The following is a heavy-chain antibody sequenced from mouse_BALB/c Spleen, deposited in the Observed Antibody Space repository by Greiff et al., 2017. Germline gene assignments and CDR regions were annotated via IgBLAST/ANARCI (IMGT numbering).Heavy chain of an antibody. CDR1: GFNIKDTY. J-gene: IGHJ2*01. CDR2: IDPANGNT. Sequence: VQLKQSGAELVKPGASVKLSCTASGFNIKDTYMHWVKQRPEQGLEWIGRIDPANGNTKYDPKFQGKATITADTSANTAYLQLSSLTSEDTAVYYCARSGGYYRYFDYWGQGTTLTVSS. V-gene: IGHV14-3*02. CDR3: ARSGGYYRYFDY. D-gene: IGHD2-14*01.